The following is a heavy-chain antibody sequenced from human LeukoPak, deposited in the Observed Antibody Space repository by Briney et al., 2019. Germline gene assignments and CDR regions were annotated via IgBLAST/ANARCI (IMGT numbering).Heavy chain of an antibody. CDR2: ISGSGGST. Sequence: PGGSLRLSCAASGFTFSSYAMSWVRQVPGKGLEWVSAISGSGGSTYYADSVKGRFTISRDNSKNTLYLQMNSLRAEDTAVYYCAKGVVVVSYYYYGMDVWGQGTTVTVSS. J-gene: IGHJ6*02. V-gene: IGHV3-23*01. D-gene: IGHD3-22*01. CDR1: GFTFSSYA. CDR3: AKGVVVVSYYYYGMDV.